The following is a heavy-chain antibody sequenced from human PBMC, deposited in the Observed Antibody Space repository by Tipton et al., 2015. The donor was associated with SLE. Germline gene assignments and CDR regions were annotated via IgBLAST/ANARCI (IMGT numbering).Heavy chain of an antibody. V-gene: IGHV4-39*01. J-gene: IGHJ4*02. CDR3: ARHSYHFDY. CDR1: GGSISSSSYY. CDR2: IYYSGST. Sequence: LRLSCTVSGGSISSSSYYWGWIRQPPGKGLEWIGSIYYSGSTYYNPSLKSRVTISVETSKNQFSLKLSSVTAADTAVYYCARHSYHFDYWGQGTLVTVSS.